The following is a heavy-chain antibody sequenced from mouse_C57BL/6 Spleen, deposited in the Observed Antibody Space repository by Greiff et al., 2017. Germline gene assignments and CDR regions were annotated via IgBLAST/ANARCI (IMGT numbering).Heavy chain of an antibody. CDR3: ARFLFYGNYFDY. D-gene: IGHD2-1*01. Sequence: EVQLVESGGGLVQPGGSLSLSCAASGFTFTDYYMSWVRQPPGKALEWLGFIRNKANGYTTEYSASVKGRFTISRDNSQSILYLQMNALRAEDSATYYCARFLFYGNYFDYWGQGTTLTVSS. V-gene: IGHV7-3*01. CDR2: IRNKANGYTT. J-gene: IGHJ2*01. CDR1: GFTFTDYY.